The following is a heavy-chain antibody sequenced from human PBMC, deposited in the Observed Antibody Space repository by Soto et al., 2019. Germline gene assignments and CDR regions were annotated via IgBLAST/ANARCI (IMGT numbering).Heavy chain of an antibody. D-gene: IGHD2-8*01. CDR2: IDPGSGNP. J-gene: IGHJ4*02. Sequence: QVQLVQSGAEVKKPGASVRVSCKPSGYTLTNYAIHWVRQAAGQSLEWLAWIDPGSGNPTYSQKFRGRITLSRDNSASTFYMDLSSLTSEDTAMYFCTRDLNGGNPFDYWGQGTLVTVSS. V-gene: IGHV1-3*01. CDR1: GYTLTNYA. CDR3: TRDLNGGNPFDY.